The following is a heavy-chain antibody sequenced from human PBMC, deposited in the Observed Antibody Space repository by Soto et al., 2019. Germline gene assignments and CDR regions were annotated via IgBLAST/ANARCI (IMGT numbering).Heavy chain of an antibody. J-gene: IGHJ4*02. Sequence: LSLTCTVSGGSISSGGYYWSWIRQHPGKGLEWIGYIYHRGSTNYNPSLKSRVTISLDKSKNQFSLKLSSVTAADTAVYYCASRDYYDSTGYYSLWGQGTLVTVSS. D-gene: IGHD3-22*01. V-gene: IGHV4-31*03. CDR3: ASRDYYDSTGYYSL. CDR2: IYHRGST. CDR1: GGSISSGGYY.